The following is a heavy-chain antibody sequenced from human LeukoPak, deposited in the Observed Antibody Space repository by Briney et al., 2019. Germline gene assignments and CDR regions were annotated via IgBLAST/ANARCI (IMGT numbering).Heavy chain of an antibody. CDR2: IYPGDSDT. CDR1: GYSFSSYW. D-gene: IGHD5-24*01. J-gene: IGHJ6*03. CDR3: ARVGRRWLASQGNSYYYYYMDV. V-gene: IGHV5-51*01. Sequence: GESLKISCKGSGYSFSSYWIGWVRQMPGKGLEWMGIIYPGDSDTRYSPSFQGQVTISADKSISTAYLQWSSLKASDTAMYYCARVGRRWLASQGNSYYYYYMDVWGKGTTVTVSS.